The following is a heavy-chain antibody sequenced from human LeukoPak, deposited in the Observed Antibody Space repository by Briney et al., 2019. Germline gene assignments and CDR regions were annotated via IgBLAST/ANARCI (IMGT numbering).Heavy chain of an antibody. CDR1: GGSLSSYY. Sequence: SETPSLTSTVSGGSLSSYYWSWIRHPPGKGLEWIGYIYFSGSTNYNPSLKSRVTISVDTSKHQVSLKLSSVTAADTAVYYCAREHSSSSRDYYYYYYMDVWGKGTTVTGSS. D-gene: IGHD6-6*01. CDR3: AREHSSSSRDYYYYYYMDV. J-gene: IGHJ6*03. V-gene: IGHV4-59*01. CDR2: IYFSGST.